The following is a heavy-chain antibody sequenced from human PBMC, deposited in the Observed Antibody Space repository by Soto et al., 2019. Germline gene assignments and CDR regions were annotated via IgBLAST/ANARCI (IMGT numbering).Heavy chain of an antibody. CDR1: GFTFNNYA. J-gene: IGHJ4*02. CDR3: AKGGGSRGYWGGGTCIPFDY. D-gene: IGHD2-15*01. V-gene: IGHV3-23*01. Sequence: EVQLLESGGRLVQPGESLRLSCAASGFTFNNYAMTWVRQAPGKGLEWVSVISGGGAGTYYADSVKGRFTVSRDNSENAVLLQMNSLRAEDTAFYYCAKGGGSRGYWGGGTCIPFDYWGQGTLGTVSS. CDR2: ISGGGAGT.